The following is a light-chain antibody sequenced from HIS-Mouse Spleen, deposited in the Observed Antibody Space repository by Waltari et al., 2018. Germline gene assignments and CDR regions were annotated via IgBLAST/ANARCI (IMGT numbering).Light chain of an antibody. V-gene: IGLV2-14*01. CDR1: XSXVGGXXH. CDR3: SSYTSSSTLV. CDR2: EVS. Sequence: QSALTXPAXXXGXXGQSITXXXPGTXSXVGGXXHCXWYQQHPGKAPKLMIYEVSNRPSGVSXRFSGXKSXNTASLTISGLQAEDEADYYCSSYTSSSTLVFGGGTKLTVL. J-gene: IGLJ3*02.